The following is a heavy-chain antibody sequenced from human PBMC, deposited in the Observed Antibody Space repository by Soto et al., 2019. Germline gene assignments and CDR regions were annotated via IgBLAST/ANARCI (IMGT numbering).Heavy chain of an antibody. CDR3: ARDTRYCTNGVCPDSYYYYYYMDV. CDR2: ISSSSSTI. CDR1: GFTFSSYS. J-gene: IGHJ6*03. D-gene: IGHD2-8*01. V-gene: IGHV3-48*01. Sequence: GGSLRLSCAASGFTFSSYSMNWVRLAPGKGLEWVSYISSSSSTIYYADSVKGRFTISRDNAKNSLYLQMNSLRAEDTAVYYCARDTRYCTNGVCPDSYYYYYYMDVWGKGTTVTVSS.